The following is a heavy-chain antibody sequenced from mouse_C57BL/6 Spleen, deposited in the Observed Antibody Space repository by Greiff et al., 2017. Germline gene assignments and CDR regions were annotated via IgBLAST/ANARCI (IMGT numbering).Heavy chain of an antibody. D-gene: IGHD2-3*01. CDR3: TLIYDGYYGGYFDY. J-gene: IGHJ2*01. CDR2: IRNKANNHAT. V-gene: IGHV6-6*01. Sequence: EVKLVESGGGLVQPGGSMKLSCAASGFTFSDAWMDWVRQSPEKGLEWVAEIRNKANNHATYYAESVKGRFTISRDDSKSSVYLQMNSLRAEDTGIYYCTLIYDGYYGGYFDYWGQGTTLTVSS. CDR1: GFTFSDAW.